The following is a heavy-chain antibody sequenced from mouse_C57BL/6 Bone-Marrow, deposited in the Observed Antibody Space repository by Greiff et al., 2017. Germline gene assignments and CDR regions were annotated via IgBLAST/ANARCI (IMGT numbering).Heavy chain of an antibody. D-gene: IGHD1-1*01. CDR1: GYTFTSYW. CDR3: ARCPFITTVVGTMDY. Sequence: QVQLQQPGAELVRPGTSVKLSCKASGYTFTSYWMHWVKQRPGQGLEWIGVIDPSDSYTNYNQTFKGKDTLTVDTSSSTAYMQLSSLTSLNSAVYDGARCPFITTVVGTMDYWGQGTSVTVSS. J-gene: IGHJ4*01. CDR2: IDPSDSYT. V-gene: IGHV1-59*01.